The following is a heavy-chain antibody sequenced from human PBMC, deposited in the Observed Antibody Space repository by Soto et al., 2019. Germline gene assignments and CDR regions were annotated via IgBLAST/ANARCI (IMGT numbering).Heavy chain of an antibody. CDR3: ARNPYCGGDCSHFDY. D-gene: IGHD2-21*02. CDR1: GGSISSYY. CDR2: IYYSGST. V-gene: IGHV4-59*01. J-gene: IGHJ4*02. Sequence: SETLSLTCTVSGGSISSYYWSWIRQPPGKGLEWIGYIYYSGSTNYNPSLKSRVTISVDTSKNQFSLKLSSVTAADTAVYYCARNPYCGGDCSHFDYWGQGTLVTVSS.